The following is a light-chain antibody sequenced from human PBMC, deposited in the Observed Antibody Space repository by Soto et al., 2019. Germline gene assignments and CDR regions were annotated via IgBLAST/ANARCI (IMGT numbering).Light chain of an antibody. J-gene: IGKJ4*01. Sequence: DIQMTQSPSTLSASVGDRITITCRASQSIDTWLAWYQQKPGKAPKLLMYKVSSLESGVPSRFSGSRSGTEFPLTITSLQPDDFATYSCQQSYNTPPTLGGGTTVDI. CDR1: QSIDTW. CDR2: KVS. V-gene: IGKV1-5*03. CDR3: QQSYNTPPT.